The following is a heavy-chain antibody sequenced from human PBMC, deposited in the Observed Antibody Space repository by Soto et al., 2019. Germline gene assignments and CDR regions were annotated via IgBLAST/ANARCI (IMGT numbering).Heavy chain of an antibody. J-gene: IGHJ4*02. V-gene: IGHV1-18*01. CDR2: ISAYNGNT. D-gene: IGHD4-17*01. CDR3: ARDHTPDDYGDYYY. Sequence: ASVKVSCKASGYTFTSYFISWVRQAPGQGLEWMGWISAYNGNTNYAQKLQGRVTMTTDTSTSTAYMELRSLRSDDTAVYYCARDHTPDDYGDYYYWGQGTLVTVSS. CDR1: GYTFTSYF.